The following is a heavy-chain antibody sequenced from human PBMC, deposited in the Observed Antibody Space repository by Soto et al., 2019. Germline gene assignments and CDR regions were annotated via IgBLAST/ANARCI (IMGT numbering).Heavy chain of an antibody. CDR2: LSYDGSKE. J-gene: IGHJ4*02. CDR1: GFTFSSFG. Sequence: PGGSLRVSCAASGFTFSSFGMHWFRQAPGKGLEWVALLSYDGSKEYYADSVKGRFSVSRDNSKNTLYLQMNSLRVEDTAVYFCAKRLLRGTTLSVLDYWGRGTLVTLSS. V-gene: IGHV3-30*18. CDR3: AKRLLRGTTLSVLDY. D-gene: IGHD4-17*01.